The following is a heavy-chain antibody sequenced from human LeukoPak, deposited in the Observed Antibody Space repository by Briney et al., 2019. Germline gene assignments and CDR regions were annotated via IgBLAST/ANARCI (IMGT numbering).Heavy chain of an antibody. V-gene: IGHV4-59*01. CDR1: GGSISSYY. D-gene: IGHD6-13*01. Sequence: SETLSLTCTVSGGSISSYYWSWIRQPPGKGLEWIGYIYYSGSTNYNPSLKSRVTISVDTSKNQFSLKLSSVTAADTAVYYCARGIAAAGPSVFFDYWGQGTLVTVSS. CDR3: ARGIAAAGPSVFFDY. J-gene: IGHJ4*02. CDR2: IYYSGST.